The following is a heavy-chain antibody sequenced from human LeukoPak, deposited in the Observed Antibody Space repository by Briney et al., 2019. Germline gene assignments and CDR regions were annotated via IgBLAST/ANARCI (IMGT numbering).Heavy chain of an antibody. CDR1: GGSIGSYY. CDR2: IYYSGST. Sequence: SETLSLTCTVSGGSIGSYYWSWIRQPPGKGLEWIGYIYYSGSTNYNPSLKSRVTISVDTSKNQFSLKLSSVTAADTAVYYCARGVDDILTGEYYFDYWGQGTLVTVSS. D-gene: IGHD3-9*01. CDR3: ARGVDDILTGEYYFDY. J-gene: IGHJ4*02. V-gene: IGHV4-59*01.